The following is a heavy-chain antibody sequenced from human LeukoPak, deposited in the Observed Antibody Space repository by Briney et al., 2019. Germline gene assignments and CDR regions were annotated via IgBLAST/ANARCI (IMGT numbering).Heavy chain of an antibody. CDR3: ARGRGDISARPFFDCR. D-gene: IGHD3/OR15-3a*01. CDR1: GFTFTTYS. Sequence: GGSLRLSCAGSGFTFTTYSMHWVRQAPGKGLEYVAGISHNGETTYYATSVKGRFNISRDNSKNTVYLQMGSLRTEDTGVYYCARGRGDISARPFFDCRGGQGSPVTVSS. V-gene: IGHV3-64*01. CDR2: ISHNGETT. J-gene: IGHJ4*02.